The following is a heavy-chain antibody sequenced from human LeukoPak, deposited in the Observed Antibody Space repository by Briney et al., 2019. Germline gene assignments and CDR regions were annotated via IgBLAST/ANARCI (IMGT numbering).Heavy chain of an antibody. CDR1: GFTFSTYG. D-gene: IGHD1-7*01. CDR3: AKDGGNWNYVY. Sequence: GGSLRLSCGASGFTFSTYGMSWVRQAPGKGLEWVSAISGSGGNTYYADSVKGRFTISRDNSKNTLYLQMNSLRAEDTAVYYRAKDGGNWNYVYWGQGTLVTVSS. V-gene: IGHV3-23*01. CDR2: ISGSGGNT. J-gene: IGHJ4*02.